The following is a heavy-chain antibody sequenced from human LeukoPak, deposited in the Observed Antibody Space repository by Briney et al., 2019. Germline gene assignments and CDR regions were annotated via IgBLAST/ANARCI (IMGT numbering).Heavy chain of an antibody. CDR1: GFTFSTYG. Sequence: GGSLRLSCAASGFTFSTYGMNWVRQAPGKGLEWVSFIGSSSAPIYYADSVKGRFTISRDNAKNSLYLQMNSLRAEDTAVYYCGSRWFDWGQGTLVTVSS. J-gene: IGHJ4*02. CDR2: IGSSSAPI. D-gene: IGHD4-23*01. V-gene: IGHV3-48*01. CDR3: GSRWFD.